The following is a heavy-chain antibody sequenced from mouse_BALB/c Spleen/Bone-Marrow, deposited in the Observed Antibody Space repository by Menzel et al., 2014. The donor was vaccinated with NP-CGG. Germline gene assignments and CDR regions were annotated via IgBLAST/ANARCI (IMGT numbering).Heavy chain of an antibody. D-gene: IGHD2-2*01. J-gene: IGHJ2*01. CDR3: ASYVYGYYFDY. Sequence: EVKLVESGAELVKPGASVKLSCTASGFNIKDTYIHWVKQRPEQGLEWIGRIDPANDNTKYDPKFQGKATITADTSSSIAYLQLSSLTSEDTAVYYCASYVYGYYFDYWGQGTTLTVSS. V-gene: IGHV14-3*02. CDR2: IDPANDNT. CDR1: GFNIKDTY.